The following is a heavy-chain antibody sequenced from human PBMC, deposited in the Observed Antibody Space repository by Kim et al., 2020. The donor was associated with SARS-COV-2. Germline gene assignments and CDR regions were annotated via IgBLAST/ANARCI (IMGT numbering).Heavy chain of an antibody. CDR2: ISYDGRNK. J-gene: IGHJ6*02. CDR1: GLKFDDSA. V-gene: IGHV3-30-3*01. Sequence: GGSLRLSCAASGLKFDDSAMNWVRQAPGKGLEWVAVISYDGRNKEYADSVKGRFTVSRDNSKNTLYLQMNSLRLEDTAVYYCARGNYFESVSLSDYYNGMDVWGQGTTVTVSS. D-gene: IGHD3-10*01. CDR3: ARGNYFESVSLSDYYNGMDV.